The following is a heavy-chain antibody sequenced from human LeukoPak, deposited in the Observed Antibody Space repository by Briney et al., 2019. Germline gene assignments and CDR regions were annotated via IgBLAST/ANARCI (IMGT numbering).Heavy chain of an antibody. CDR1: GFTFSSYA. D-gene: IGHD3-9*01. CDR3: AKDILTGPHYFDY. Sequence: PGGSLRLSCAASGFTFSSYAMSWVRQAPGKGLEWVSAISGSGGNTYYADSVKGRFTISRDNSKKTLYLRMNSLRAEDTAVYYCAKDILTGPHYFDYWGQGTLVTVSS. V-gene: IGHV3-23*01. J-gene: IGHJ4*02. CDR2: ISGSGGNT.